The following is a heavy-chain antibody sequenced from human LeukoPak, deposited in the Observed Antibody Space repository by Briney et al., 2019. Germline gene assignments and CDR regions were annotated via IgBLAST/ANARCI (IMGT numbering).Heavy chain of an antibody. CDR1: GFTFSSYW. CDR3: AREGWVEMATNPDAFDI. J-gene: IGHJ3*02. D-gene: IGHD5-24*01. CDR2: INSDGSST. Sequence: GGSLRLSCAASGFTFSSYWMHWVRQAPGKGLVWVSRINSDGSSTSYADSVKGRFTISRDNAKNTLYLQMNSLRAGDTAVYYCAREGWVEMATNPDAFDIWGQGTMVTVSS. V-gene: IGHV3-74*01.